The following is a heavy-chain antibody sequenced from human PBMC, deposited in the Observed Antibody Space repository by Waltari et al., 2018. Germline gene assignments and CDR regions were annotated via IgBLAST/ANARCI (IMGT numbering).Heavy chain of an antibody. D-gene: IGHD6-13*01. CDR3: ARVRDGSLYYFDY. V-gene: IGHV3-48*01. CDR2: ISSSSSTI. J-gene: IGHJ4*02. Sequence: EVQLVESGGGLLQPVGSLRLSCAASGLTFSSYSMNWVRHALGQGLEWVSYISSSSSTIYYADSVKGRFTISRDNAKNSLYLQMNSLRAEDTAVYYCARVRDGSLYYFDYWGQGTLVTVSS. CDR1: GLTFSSYS.